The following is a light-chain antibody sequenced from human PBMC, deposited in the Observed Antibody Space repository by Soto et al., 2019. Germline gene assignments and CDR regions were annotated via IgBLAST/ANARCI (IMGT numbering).Light chain of an antibody. J-gene: IGKJ1*01. CDR1: QSVTTS. V-gene: IGKV3-20*01. CDR2: GAS. Sequence: EVVLRQSPATLSLSPGERATLSCRASQSVTTSLAWYQQKPGQAPRLLIYGASTRATGIPDRISGSGSGTDFTLTISRLEPEDFAVYYCQQYASSFRTFGQGTKVDI. CDR3: QQYASSFRT.